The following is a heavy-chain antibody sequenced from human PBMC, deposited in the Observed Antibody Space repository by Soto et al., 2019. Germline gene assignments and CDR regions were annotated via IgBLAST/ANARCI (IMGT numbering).Heavy chain of an antibody. Sequence: GGSLRLSCSASGFTFRSYAIHWVRQAPGKGLEYVSALSGDGRSTYYANSVKGRFTVFRDNSKNTLFLQMSSLRVEDTAVYYCVKGNWAYSYNNWFDPWGQGTLVTVSS. J-gene: IGHJ5*02. CDR3: VKGNWAYSYNNWFDP. V-gene: IGHV3-64D*06. CDR2: LSGDGRST. D-gene: IGHD5-18*01. CDR1: GFTFRSYA.